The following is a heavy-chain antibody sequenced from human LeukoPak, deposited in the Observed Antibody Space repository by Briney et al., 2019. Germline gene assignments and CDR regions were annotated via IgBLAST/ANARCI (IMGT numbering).Heavy chain of an antibody. CDR3: ARVTGRVGYYDSSGYYYDY. D-gene: IGHD3-22*01. J-gene: IGHJ4*02. Sequence: PSETLSLTCAVYGGSFSGYYWSWIRQPPGEGLEWIGEINHSGSTNYNPSLKSRVTISVDTSKNQFSLKLSSVTAADTAVYYCARVTGRVGYYDSSGYYYDYWGQGTLVTVSS. V-gene: IGHV4-34*01. CDR2: INHSGST. CDR1: GGSFSGYY.